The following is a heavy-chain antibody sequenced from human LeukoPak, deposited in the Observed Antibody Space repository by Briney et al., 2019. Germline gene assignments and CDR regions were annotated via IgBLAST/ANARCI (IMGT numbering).Heavy chain of an antibody. CDR1: GYSFTSYW. CDR2: IYPGDSDT. CDR3: ARRGLSGSYYSIWFDP. V-gene: IGHV5-51*01. Sequence: GESLKISCKGSGYSFTSYWIGWVRQMPGKGLEWMGIIYPGDSDTRYSPSFQGQVTISADKSISTAYLQWSSLKASDTAMYYCARRGLSGSYYSIWFDPWGQGTLVTVSS. J-gene: IGHJ5*02. D-gene: IGHD1-26*01.